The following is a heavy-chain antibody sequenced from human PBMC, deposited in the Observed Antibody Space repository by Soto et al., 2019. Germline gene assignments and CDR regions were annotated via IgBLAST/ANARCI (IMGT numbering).Heavy chain of an antibody. J-gene: IGHJ6*02. CDR3: AREAVGYCSSTSCYSDYYGMDV. CDR1: GYTFTGYY. V-gene: IGHV1-2*04. CDR2: INPNSGGT. Sequence: ASVKVSCKASGYTFTGYYMHWVRQAPGQGLEWMGWINPNSGGTNYAQKFQGWVTMTRDTSISTAYMELSRLRSDDTAVYYCAREAVGYCSSTSCYSDYYGMDVWGQGTTVTVSS. D-gene: IGHD2-2*01.